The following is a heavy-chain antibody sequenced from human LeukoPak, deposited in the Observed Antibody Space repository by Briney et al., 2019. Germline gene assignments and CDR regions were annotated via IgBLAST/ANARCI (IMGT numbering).Heavy chain of an antibody. J-gene: IGHJ3*02. CDR2: IWYDGSNK. D-gene: IGHD4-17*01. Sequence: QPGGSLRLSCAASGFTFSSYGMHWVRQAPGKGLEWVAVIWYDGSNKYYADSVKGRFTISRDNSKNTLYLQMNSLRAEDTAVYYCAKPTTVTTGHDAFDIWGQGTMVTVSS. V-gene: IGHV3-33*06. CDR3: AKPTTVTTGHDAFDI. CDR1: GFTFSSYG.